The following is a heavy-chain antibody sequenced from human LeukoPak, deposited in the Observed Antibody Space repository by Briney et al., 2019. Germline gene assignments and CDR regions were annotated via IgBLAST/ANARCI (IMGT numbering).Heavy chain of an antibody. CDR1: GFTFSSYS. CDR3: TTWVGAHFDF. CDR2: ISSSSSTI. Sequence: PGGSLRLSCAASGFTFSSYSMNWVRQAPGKGLEWVSYISSSSSTIYYADSVMGRFTISRDNSKNTLYLQMNSLRAEDTAVYFCTTWVGAHFDFWGQGTLVTVSS. V-gene: IGHV3-48*01. D-gene: IGHD1-26*01. J-gene: IGHJ4*02.